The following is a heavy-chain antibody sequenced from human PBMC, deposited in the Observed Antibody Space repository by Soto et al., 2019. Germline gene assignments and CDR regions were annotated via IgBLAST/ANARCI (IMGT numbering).Heavy chain of an antibody. J-gene: IGHJ4*02. CDR3: TTAATGYYFDY. V-gene: IGHV3-15*01. CDR1: GFTFSNAW. Sequence: GGSLRLSCAASGFTFSNAWMSWVRQAPGKGLEWVGRIKSKTDGGTTDYAAPVKGRFTISRDDSKNMLYLQMNSLKTEDTAVYYCTTAATGYYFDYWGQGTLVTVSS. CDR2: IKSKTDGGTT.